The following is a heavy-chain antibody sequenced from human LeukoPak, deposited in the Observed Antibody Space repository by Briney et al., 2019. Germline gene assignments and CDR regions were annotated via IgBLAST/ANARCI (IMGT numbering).Heavy chain of an antibody. CDR2: IYHSGST. CDR1: GGSISSGGYY. CDR3: ARAGGDYDFWSGPLNWFDP. J-gene: IGHJ5*02. V-gene: IGHV4-30-2*01. Sequence: PSQTLSLTCTVSGGSISSGGYYWSWIRQPPGKGLEWIVYIYHSGSTYYNPSLKSRVTISVDRSKNQFSLKLSSVTAADTAVYYCARAGGDYDFWSGPLNWFDPWGQGTLVTVSS. D-gene: IGHD3-3*01.